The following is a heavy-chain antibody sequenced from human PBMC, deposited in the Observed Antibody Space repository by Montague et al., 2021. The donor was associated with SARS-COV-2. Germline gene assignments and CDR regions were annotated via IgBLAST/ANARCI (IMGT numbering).Heavy chain of an antibody. J-gene: IGHJ3*01. CDR3: ARETMTGDAFDV. Sequence: SETLSLTCAVSGGSISSSDWGWIRQPPGKGLEWIGFFYSSGITDSNPSFKSRVSISLDTSKNQVSLKLRSVTTADTAVYYCARETMTGDAFDVWGQGTVVTVSP. D-gene: IGHD1-14*01. CDR1: GGSISSSD. V-gene: IGHV4-59*12. CDR2: FYSSGIT.